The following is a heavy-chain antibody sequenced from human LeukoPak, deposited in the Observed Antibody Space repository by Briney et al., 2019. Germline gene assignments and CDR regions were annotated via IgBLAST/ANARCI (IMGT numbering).Heavy chain of an antibody. Sequence: PGGSLRLSCAASGFTFTTYAINWVRQAPGKGLEWVSGISGGGDKAYYADSVNGRFTISRDNSKNTVSLQMSSLRAEDTALYYCAKDLALAGTGGGFDVWGQGTRVAASS. V-gene: IGHV3-23*01. CDR1: GFTFTTYA. CDR3: AKDLALAGTGGGFDV. J-gene: IGHJ3*01. D-gene: IGHD6-19*01. CDR2: ISGGGDKA.